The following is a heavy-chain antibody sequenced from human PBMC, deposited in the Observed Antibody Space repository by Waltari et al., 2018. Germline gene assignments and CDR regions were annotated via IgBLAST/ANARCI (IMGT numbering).Heavy chain of an antibody. CDR1: GFTFSSYG. V-gene: IGHV3-33*06. J-gene: IGHJ4*02. D-gene: IGHD6-13*01. CDR2: IWYDGSKK. Sequence: QVQLVESGGGVVQPGRSLRLSCAASGFTFSSYGMHWVRQAPGKGLEWVAVIWYDGSKKYYADAVKGRFTISRDNSKNTLYLQMNSLRAEDTAVYYCAKEPSSSWAMIFDYWGQGTLVTVSS. CDR3: AKEPSSSWAMIFDY.